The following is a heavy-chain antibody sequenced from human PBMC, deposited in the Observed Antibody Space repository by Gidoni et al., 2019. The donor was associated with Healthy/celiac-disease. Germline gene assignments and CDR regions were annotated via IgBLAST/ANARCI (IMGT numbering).Heavy chain of an antibody. CDR2: IKSKTGGGTT. Sequence: EVQLVESGGGLVKPGGSLRLSGAASGFTFSNAWMSWVRQAPGKGLELVGRIKSKTGGGTTDYAAPVKGRFTISRDDSKNTLYLQMNSLKTEDTAVYYCTTEVLYYDSSGYYSDYWGQGTLVTVSS. J-gene: IGHJ4*02. CDR1: GFTFSNAW. D-gene: IGHD3-22*01. V-gene: IGHV3-15*01. CDR3: TTEVLYYDSSGYYSDY.